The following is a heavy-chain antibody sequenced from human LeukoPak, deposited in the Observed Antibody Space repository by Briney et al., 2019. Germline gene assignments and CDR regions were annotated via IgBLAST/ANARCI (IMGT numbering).Heavy chain of an antibody. V-gene: IGHV4-59*05. CDR3: ARRRTYHKGSDFDY. J-gene: IGHJ4*02. CDR2: IYYSGST. Sequence: SETLSLTCTVSGGTISSYYWNWTRQPPGKGLEWIGSIYYSGSTYYNPSLKSRVTISVDTSKNQFSLKLSSVTAADTAVYYCARRRTYHKGSDFDYWGQGTLVTVSS. CDR1: GGTISSYY. D-gene: IGHD2-2*01.